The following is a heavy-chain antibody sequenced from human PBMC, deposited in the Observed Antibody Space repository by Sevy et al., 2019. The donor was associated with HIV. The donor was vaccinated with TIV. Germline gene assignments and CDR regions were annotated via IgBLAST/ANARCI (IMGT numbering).Heavy chain of an antibody. CDR3: AGGPSKYYDSSGYYCPPSY. J-gene: IGHJ4*02. CDR1: GYTFTSYG. Sequence: ASVKVSCEASGYTFTSYGIIWVRQAPGQGLEWMGWISAYNGNTNYAQRLQGRVTMTTDRSTSTAYMERTSLSSDDTAVYYCAGGPSKYYDSSGYYCPPSYWGQGTLVTVSS. D-gene: IGHD3-22*01. CDR2: ISAYNGNT. V-gene: IGHV1-18*01.